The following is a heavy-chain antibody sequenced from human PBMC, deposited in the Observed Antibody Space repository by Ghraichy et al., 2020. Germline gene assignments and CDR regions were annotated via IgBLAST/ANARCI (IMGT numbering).Heavy chain of an antibody. J-gene: IGHJ5*02. D-gene: IGHD6-25*01. CDR3: VREGQELGKSGFDL. CDR2: ISRRGRDT. V-gene: IGHV3-11*06. Sequence: GGSLRLSCAASGFTFRDHSMSWIRQAPGKGLEWVSLISRRGRDTNYADSVRGRFTISRDDAKSSLYLQLNTLRAEDTAVYYCVREGQELGKSGFDLWGQGVLVTVSS. CDR1: GFTFRDHS.